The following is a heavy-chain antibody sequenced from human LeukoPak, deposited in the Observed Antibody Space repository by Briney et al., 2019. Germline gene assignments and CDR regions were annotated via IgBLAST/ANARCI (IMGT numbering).Heavy chain of an antibody. Sequence: PSETLSLTCTVSGGSISSYYWSWIRQPPGKGLEWIGYIYYSGSTNYNPSLKSRVTISVDTSKNQFSLKLSSVTAADTAVYYCAREDSSGHPYWGQGTLVTVSS. V-gene: IGHV4-59*01. D-gene: IGHD3-22*01. CDR2: IYYSGST. J-gene: IGHJ4*02. CDR3: AREDSSGHPY. CDR1: GGSISSYY.